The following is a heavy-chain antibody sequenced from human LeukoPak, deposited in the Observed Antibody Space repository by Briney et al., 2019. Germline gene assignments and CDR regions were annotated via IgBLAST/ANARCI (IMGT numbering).Heavy chain of an antibody. CDR2: IIPILGIA. Sequence: ASVKVSCKASGGTFSSYAISWVRQAPGQGLEWMGRIIPILGIANYAQKFQGRVTITADKSTSTPYMELNSLRSEDTAVYYCASTTDYSNYGGGFYYFDYWGQGTLVTVSS. J-gene: IGHJ4*02. D-gene: IGHD4-11*01. V-gene: IGHV1-69*04. CDR3: ASTTDYSNYGGGFYYFDY. CDR1: GGTFSSYA.